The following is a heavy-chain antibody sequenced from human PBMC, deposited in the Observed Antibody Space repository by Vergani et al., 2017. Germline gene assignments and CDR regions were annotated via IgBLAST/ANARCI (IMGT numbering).Heavy chain of an antibody. CDR3: ARGPTSIAAAGTSAIDY. D-gene: IGHD6-13*01. Sequence: QVQLQQSGPGLVKPSPTLSLTCAISGDSVSSNSAAWNWIRQSPSRGLEWLGRTYYRSKWYNDYAVSVKSRITINPDTSKNQFSLQLNSVTPEDTAVYYCARGPTSIAAAGTSAIDYWGQGTLVTVSS. V-gene: IGHV6-1*01. CDR1: GDSVSSNSAA. J-gene: IGHJ4*02. CDR2: TYYRSKWYN.